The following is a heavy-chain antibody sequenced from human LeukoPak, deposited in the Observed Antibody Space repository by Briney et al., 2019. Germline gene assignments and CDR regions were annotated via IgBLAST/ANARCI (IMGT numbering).Heavy chain of an antibody. CDR1: GGSISSYY. Sequence: SETLSLTCTVSGGSISSYYWSWIRQPAGKGLEWIGRIHTSGSTNYNPSLKSRVTMSGDTSKNQFSLKLSSVTAADTAVYYCARDRYYYDSSGGRGLDYWGQGTLVTVSS. J-gene: IGHJ4*02. CDR2: IHTSGST. V-gene: IGHV4-4*07. CDR3: ARDRYYYDSSGGRGLDY. D-gene: IGHD3-22*01.